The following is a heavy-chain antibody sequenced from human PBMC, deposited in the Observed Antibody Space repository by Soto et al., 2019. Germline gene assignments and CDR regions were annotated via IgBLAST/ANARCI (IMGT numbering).Heavy chain of an antibody. D-gene: IGHD3-22*01. V-gene: IGHV4-61*01. Sequence: PSETLSLTCTVSGGSVSSGSYYWSWIRQPPGKGLEWIGYIYYSGSTNYNPSLKSRVTISVDTSKNQFSLKLSSVTAADTAVYYCARRDYYDRSGYPPFDYWGQGTLVTVSS. CDR3: ARRDYYDRSGYPPFDY. CDR2: IYYSGST. CDR1: GGSVSSGSYY. J-gene: IGHJ4*02.